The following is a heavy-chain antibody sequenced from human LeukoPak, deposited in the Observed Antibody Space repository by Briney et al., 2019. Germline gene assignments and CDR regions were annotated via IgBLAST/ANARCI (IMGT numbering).Heavy chain of an antibody. D-gene: IGHD2-2*01. CDR1: GYTFTDYY. Sequence: ASVKVSCKASGYTFTDYYLHWVRQAPGQGFEWMGWINPNDGDTNYAQKFQGRVTMTRDTSISTAHMEVSRLRSDDTAVYYCARANFLYCSSSTCLFDYWGQGTLVTVSS. CDR3: ARANFLYCSSSTCLFDY. CDR2: INPNDGDT. J-gene: IGHJ4*02. V-gene: IGHV1-2*02.